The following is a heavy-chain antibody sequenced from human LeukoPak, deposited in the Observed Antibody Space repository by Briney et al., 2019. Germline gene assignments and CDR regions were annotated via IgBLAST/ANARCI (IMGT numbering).Heavy chain of an antibody. CDR2: IKQDGAEK. Sequence: GGSLRLSCAASGVRFGDYWMTWARHIPGKGLEWVANIKQDGAEKHYAESVEGRFIISRDNAKNSLYLEMDILKVEDTAVYYCARVGAWDLQRVFEYWGQGTLVTVSS. CDR1: GVRFGDYW. D-gene: IGHD1-26*01. CDR3: ARVGAWDLQRVFEY. J-gene: IGHJ4*02. V-gene: IGHV3-7*01.